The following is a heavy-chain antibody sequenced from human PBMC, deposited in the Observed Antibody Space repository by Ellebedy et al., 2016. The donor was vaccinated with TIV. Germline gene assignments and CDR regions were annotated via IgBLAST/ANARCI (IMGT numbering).Heavy chain of an antibody. CDR1: GYTFTSYA. V-gene: IGHV1-3*01. J-gene: IGHJ5*02. CDR3: AREVVVITTGWFDP. Sequence: ASVKVSXXASGYTFTSYAMHWVRQAPGQRLEWMGWINAGNSNTKYSQKFQGRVTITRDTSASTAYMELSSLRSEDTAVYYCAREVVVITTGWFDPWGQGTLVTVSS. CDR2: INAGNSNT. D-gene: IGHD3-22*01.